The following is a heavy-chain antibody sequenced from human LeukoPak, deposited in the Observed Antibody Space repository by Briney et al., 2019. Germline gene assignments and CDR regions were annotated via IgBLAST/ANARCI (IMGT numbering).Heavy chain of an antibody. CDR1: GGSISSSSYY. J-gene: IGHJ4*02. V-gene: IGHV4-39*01. D-gene: IGHD6-13*01. Sequence: SETLSLTCTVSGGSISSSSYYWGWIRQPPGKGLEWIGSIYYSGSTYYNPSLKSRVTISVDTSKNQFSLKLSSVTAADTAVYYCARLGIEQLVWVWGQGTLVTVSS. CDR2: IYYSGST. CDR3: ARLGIEQLVWV.